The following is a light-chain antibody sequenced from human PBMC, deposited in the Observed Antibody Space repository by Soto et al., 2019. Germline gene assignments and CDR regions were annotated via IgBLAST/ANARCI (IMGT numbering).Light chain of an antibody. Sequence: EIVMTQSPATLSVSPGERVTLSCRASRSVRNNLAWYEQKRGQAPRLLIYGASTRATAIPVRFSGSGSGTEFTLTISSLLSEDFAVYYCQQYNDWPITFSQGTRLEIK. CDR2: GAS. J-gene: IGKJ5*01. CDR3: QQYNDWPIT. CDR1: RSVRNN. V-gene: IGKV3-15*01.